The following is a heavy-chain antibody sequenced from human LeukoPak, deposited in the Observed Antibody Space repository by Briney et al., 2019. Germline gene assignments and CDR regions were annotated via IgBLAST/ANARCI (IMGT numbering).Heavy chain of an antibody. J-gene: IGHJ6*03. D-gene: IGHD3-3*01. CDR1: GFTFSDYY. CDR2: ISNSGSAV. V-gene: IGHV3-11*04. CDR3: ARDLSLGDFWSAYYMDV. Sequence: GGSLRLSCAASGFTFSDYYMTWIRQAPGKGLEWISYISNSGSAVYYADSVKGRFTISRDNAKNSLYLQMNSLRAEDTAVYYCARDLSLGDFWSAYYMDVWGKGTTVTVSS.